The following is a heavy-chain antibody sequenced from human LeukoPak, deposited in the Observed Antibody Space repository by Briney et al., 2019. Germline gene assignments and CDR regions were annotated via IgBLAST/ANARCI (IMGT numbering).Heavy chain of an antibody. CDR3: ARAPPLDRDYYDSSGYYYFQH. Sequence: ASVKVSCKASGYTFSSYGISWVRQAPGQGLEWMGWISAYNGNTNYAQKLQGRATMTTDTSTSTAYMELRSLRSDDTAVYYCARAPPLDRDYYDSSGYYYFQHWGQGTLVTVSS. CDR2: ISAYNGNT. D-gene: IGHD3-22*01. V-gene: IGHV1-18*01. J-gene: IGHJ1*01. CDR1: GYTFSSYG.